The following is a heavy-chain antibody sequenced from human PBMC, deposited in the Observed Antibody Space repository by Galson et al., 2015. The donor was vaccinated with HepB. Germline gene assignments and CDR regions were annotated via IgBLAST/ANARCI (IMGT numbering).Heavy chain of an antibody. V-gene: IGHV2-5*02. D-gene: IGHD3-9*01. CDR1: GFSLSTSGVG. Sequence: PALVKPTQTLTLTCTFSGFSLSTSGVGVGWIRQPPGKALEWLALIYWDDDKRYSPSLKSRLTITKDTSKNQVVLTMTNMDPVDTATYYCAHRRCLGSLRYFDWLCTSGSYFDYWGQGTLVTVSS. CDR2: IYWDDDK. CDR3: AHRRCLGSLRYFDWLCTSGSYFDY. J-gene: IGHJ4*02.